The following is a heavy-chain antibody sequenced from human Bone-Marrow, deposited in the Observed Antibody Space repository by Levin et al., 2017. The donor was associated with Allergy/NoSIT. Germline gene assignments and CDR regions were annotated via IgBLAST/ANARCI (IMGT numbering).Heavy chain of an antibody. V-gene: IGHV3-23*01. CDR2: ISGSGGST. Sequence: PGGSLRLSCAASGFTFSSYAMSWVRQAPGKGLEWVSAISGSGGSTYYADSVKGRFTISRDNSKNTLYLQMNSLRAEDTAVYYCAKVPRGYSYGYYFDYWGQGTLVTVSS. J-gene: IGHJ4*02. CDR3: AKVPRGYSYGYYFDY. CDR1: GFTFSSYA. D-gene: IGHD5-18*01.